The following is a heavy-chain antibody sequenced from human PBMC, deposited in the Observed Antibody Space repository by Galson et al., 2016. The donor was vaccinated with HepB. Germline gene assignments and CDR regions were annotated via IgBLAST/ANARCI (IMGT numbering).Heavy chain of an antibody. CDR2: TLYDGSET. Sequence: SLRLSCATSGFTFSSYWMTWVRQAPGKGLEWVAVTLYDGSETYYADSVKGRFTMSRDNSKNTVYLQMNSLTAEDTAVYYCARVTAGPPFDSWGLGTLVTVSS. J-gene: IGHJ4*02. V-gene: IGHV3-33*08. CDR3: ARVTAGPPFDS. CDR1: GFTFSSYW. D-gene: IGHD5-18*01.